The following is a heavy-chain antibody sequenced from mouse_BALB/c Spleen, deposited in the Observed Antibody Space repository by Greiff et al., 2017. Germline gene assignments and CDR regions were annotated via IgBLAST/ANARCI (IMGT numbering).Heavy chain of an antibody. CDR3: TRDLPTVVATDYFDY. V-gene: IGHV5-6-4*01. Sequence: EVKLVESGGGLVKPGGSLKLSCAASGFTFSSYTMSWVRQTPEKRLEWVATISSGGSYTYYPDSVKGRFTISRDNAKNTLYLQMSSLKSEDTAMYYCTRDLPTVVATDYFDYWGQGTTLTVSS. CDR2: ISSGGSYT. CDR1: GFTFSSYT. J-gene: IGHJ2*01. D-gene: IGHD1-1*01.